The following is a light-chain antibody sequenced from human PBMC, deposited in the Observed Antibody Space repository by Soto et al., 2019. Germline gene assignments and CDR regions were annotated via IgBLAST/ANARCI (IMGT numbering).Light chain of an antibody. Sequence: DIQMTQSPSTLSASVGDRVTITCRASQSISSWLAWYQQKLGRAPRLLIYDASSLESGVPSRFSGSGYGTEFNLTISSLQPDDFATYYCQQYNTYSSLTFGGGTKVDIK. CDR2: DAS. V-gene: IGKV1-5*01. J-gene: IGKJ4*01. CDR3: QQYNTYSSLT. CDR1: QSISSW.